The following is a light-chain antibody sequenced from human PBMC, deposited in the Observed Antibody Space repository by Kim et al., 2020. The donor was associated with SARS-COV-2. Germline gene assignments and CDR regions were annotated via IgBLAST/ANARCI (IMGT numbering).Light chain of an antibody. CDR1: QSVSSY. CDR2: GAS. J-gene: IGKJ1*01. CDR3: QQYGSS. V-gene: IGKV3-20*01. Sequence: EIVLTQSPGTLSLSPGERATLACRASQSVSSYLAWYQQKPGQAPRLLIYGASSRATGIPDRFSGSGSGTDFTLTINRLEPEDFAVYYYQQYGSSFGQGTKVDIK.